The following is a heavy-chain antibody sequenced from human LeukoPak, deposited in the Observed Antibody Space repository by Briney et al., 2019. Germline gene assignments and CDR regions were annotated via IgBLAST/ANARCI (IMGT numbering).Heavy chain of an antibody. D-gene: IGHD3-10*01. CDR2: ISDGGSRT. CDR3: AEGALSSYFDF. J-gene: IGHJ4*02. CDR1: GFTFSRSA. V-gene: IGHV3-23*01. Sequence: GGSLSLSCAASGFTFSRSAMSWVRQAPGKGLEWVSAISDGGSRTYYADSVKGRLTISRDNSNNTLYLQMNSLRAEDTAVYYCAEGALSSYFDFWGLGTLVTVSS.